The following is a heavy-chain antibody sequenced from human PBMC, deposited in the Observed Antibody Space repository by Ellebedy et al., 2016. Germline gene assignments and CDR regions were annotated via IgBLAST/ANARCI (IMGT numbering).Heavy chain of an antibody. Sequence: GESLKISCAASGLTFSSYAMHWVRQAPGKGLEYVSAISGNGFNTWYSDSVKGRFTISRDNSKNTLYLQMGSLKPEDMALYYCARGGIKGPHDAYDIWGQGTMVTVSS. CDR2: ISGNGFNT. D-gene: IGHD3-16*01. CDR3: ARGGIKGPHDAYDI. CDR1: GLTFSSYA. V-gene: IGHV3-64*02. J-gene: IGHJ3*02.